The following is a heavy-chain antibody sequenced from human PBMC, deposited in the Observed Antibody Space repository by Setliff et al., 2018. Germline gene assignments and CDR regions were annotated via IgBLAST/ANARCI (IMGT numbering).Heavy chain of an antibody. CDR1: DVSISDTTYY. Sequence: TLSLTCSVSDVSISDTTYYWAWVRQPPGKALEWLALIYWXXXXXXXXXLKSRXXITKDTAKNQVVLTMTNMGPVDTATYYCVHNFRSSTWYRGASAFDIWGLGTMVTVSS. CDR2: IYWXXXX. V-gene: IGHV2-5*01. CDR3: VHNFRSSTWYRGASAFDI. D-gene: IGHD6-13*01. J-gene: IGHJ3*02.